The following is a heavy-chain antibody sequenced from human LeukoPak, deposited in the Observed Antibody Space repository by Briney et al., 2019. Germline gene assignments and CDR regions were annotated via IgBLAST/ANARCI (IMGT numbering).Heavy chain of an antibody. J-gene: IGHJ4*02. CDR3: ARGGSFTYDFWSGYYGGFFDY. V-gene: IGHV3-21*01. Sequence: PGGSLRLSCAASGFTFSSYSMNWVRQAPGKGLEWVSSISSSSSYIYYADSVKGRFTISRDNAKNSLYPQMNSLRAEDTAVYYCARGGSFTYDFWSGYYGGFFDYWGQGTLVTVSS. CDR1: GFTFSSYS. D-gene: IGHD3-3*01. CDR2: ISSSSSYI.